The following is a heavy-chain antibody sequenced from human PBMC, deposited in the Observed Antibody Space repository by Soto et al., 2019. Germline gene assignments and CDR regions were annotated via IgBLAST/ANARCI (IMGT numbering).Heavy chain of an antibody. J-gene: IGHJ4*02. CDR3: AKEMTTVTTDGPFDY. CDR2: ISYDGSNK. V-gene: IGHV3-30*18. Sequence: QVQLVESGGGVVQPGRSLRLSCAASGFTFSSYGMHWVRQAPGKGLEWVAVISYDGSNKYYADSVKGRFTISRDNSKNTLYMQMTSPRAEDTAVYYCAKEMTTVTTDGPFDYWGQGTLFTFSS. CDR1: GFTFSSYG. D-gene: IGHD4-17*01.